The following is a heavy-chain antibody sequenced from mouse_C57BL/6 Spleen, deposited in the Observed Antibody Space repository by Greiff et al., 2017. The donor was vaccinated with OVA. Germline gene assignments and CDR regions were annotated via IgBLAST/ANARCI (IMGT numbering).Heavy chain of an antibody. CDR2: IYPGDGDT. Sequence: VKLMESGPELVKPGASVKISCKASGYAFSSSWMHWVKQRPGQGLEWIGRIYPGDGDTNYNGKFKGKATLTADKSSSTAYMQLSSLTSEDSAVYFCACIAAVVAHGYFDDWGTGTTVTVSS. J-gene: IGHJ1*03. V-gene: IGHV1-82*01. D-gene: IGHD1-1*01. CDR3: ACIAAVVAHGYFDD. CDR1: GYAFSSSW.